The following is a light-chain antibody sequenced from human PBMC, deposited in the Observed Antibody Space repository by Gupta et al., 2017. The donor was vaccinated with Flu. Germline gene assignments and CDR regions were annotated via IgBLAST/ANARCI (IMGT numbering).Light chain of an antibody. V-gene: IGKV3-20*01. CDR3: RLEGSSGPT. Sequence: EIVLTQSPGTLSLSPGERSTLSCRASQSVSSSYLAWYQQKPGQAPRLLLYGASSRATGMPDRLSGSGSAGELSLTISRLVPEDFAVYYCRLEGSSGPTFGQGTKLEIK. CDR2: GAS. J-gene: IGKJ2*01. CDR1: QSVSSSY.